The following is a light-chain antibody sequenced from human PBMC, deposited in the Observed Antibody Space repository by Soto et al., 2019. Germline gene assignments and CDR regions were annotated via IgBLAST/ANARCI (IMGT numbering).Light chain of an antibody. J-gene: IGKJ1*01. CDR1: QSVSSN. CDR2: GAS. V-gene: IGKV3-15*01. CDR3: QQYNNWPQT. Sequence: EIVMTQSPATLSVSPGERATLSCRASQSVSSNLAWYQQKPGQAPRLLIYGASTRATGIPARFSGSGSGTELTLTISSLQSEDFAVYYCQQYNNWPQTFGHGTKV.